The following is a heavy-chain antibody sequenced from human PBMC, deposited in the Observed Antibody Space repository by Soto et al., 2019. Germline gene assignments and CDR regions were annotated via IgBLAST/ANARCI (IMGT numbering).Heavy chain of an antibody. Sequence: GGSLRLSCAASGFTFSSYSMNWVRQAPGKGLEWVSYISSSSSTIYYADSVKGRFTISRDNAKNSLYLQMNSLRAEDTAVYYCARDRGLELLNWFDPWGQGTLVTVSS. D-gene: IGHD1-7*01. CDR3: ARDRGLELLNWFDP. CDR2: ISSSSSTI. J-gene: IGHJ5*02. V-gene: IGHV3-48*01. CDR1: GFTFSSYS.